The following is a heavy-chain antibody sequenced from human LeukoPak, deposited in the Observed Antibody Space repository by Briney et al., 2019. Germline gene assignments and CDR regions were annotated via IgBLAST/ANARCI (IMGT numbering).Heavy chain of an antibody. CDR1: GSTFSSYA. V-gene: IGHV3-30*04. D-gene: IGHD5-18*01. CDR2: ISYDGSNK. J-gene: IGHJ4*02. CDR3: ARDDEKGYTAMVNVVGY. Sequence: GGSLRLSCAASGSTFSSYAMHWVRQAPGKGLEWVAVISYDGSNKYYADFVEGRFTISRDNSKNTLYLQMNSLRAEDTAVYYCARDDEKGYTAMVNVVGYWGQGTLVTVSS.